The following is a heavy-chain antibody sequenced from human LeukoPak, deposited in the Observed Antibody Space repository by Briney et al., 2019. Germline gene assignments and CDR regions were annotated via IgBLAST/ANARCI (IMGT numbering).Heavy chain of an antibody. D-gene: IGHD6-13*01. Sequence: PGRSLRLSCAASGFTFSSFGMHWVRQAPGKGLEWVAVIWYDGSNKYYADSVKGRFTISRDNSKNTLSLQMNSLRAEDTAVYYCAKDAAGSSSWANYWGQGALATVSS. J-gene: IGHJ4*02. V-gene: IGHV3-33*06. CDR1: GFTFSSFG. CDR3: AKDAAGSSSWANY. CDR2: IWYDGSNK.